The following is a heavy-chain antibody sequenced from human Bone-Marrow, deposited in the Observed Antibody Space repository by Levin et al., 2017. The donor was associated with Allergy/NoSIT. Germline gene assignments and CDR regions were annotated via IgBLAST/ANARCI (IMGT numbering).Heavy chain of an antibody. CDR2: IKSKTDGGTT. CDR1: GFTFSNAW. CDR3: TTSLRYFDWLSSHFDY. J-gene: IGHJ4*02. D-gene: IGHD3-9*01. Sequence: GESLKISCAASGFTFSNAWMSWVRQAPGKGLEWVGRIKSKTDGGTTDYAAPVKGRFTISRDDSKNTLYLQMNSLKTEDTAVYYCTTSLRYFDWLSSHFDYWGQGTLVTVSS. V-gene: IGHV3-15*01.